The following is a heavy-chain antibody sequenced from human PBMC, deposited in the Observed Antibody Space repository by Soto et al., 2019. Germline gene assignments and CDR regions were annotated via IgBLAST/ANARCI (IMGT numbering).Heavy chain of an antibody. CDR2: IYTDDST. CDR3: ARVERNWNDLDY. J-gene: IGHJ4*02. Sequence: GGSLRLSCAASGFTVSSNYMSWVRQAPGKGLEWLSVIYTDDSTYYADSVKGRFTISRHNSKNTLYLQMNSLRAEDTAVYYCARVERNWNDLDYWGQGTLVTVSS. D-gene: IGHD1-1*01. V-gene: IGHV3-53*04. CDR1: GFTVSSNY.